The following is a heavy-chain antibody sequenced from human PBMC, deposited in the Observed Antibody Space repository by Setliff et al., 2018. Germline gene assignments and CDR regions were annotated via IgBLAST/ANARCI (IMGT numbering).Heavy chain of an antibody. Sequence: LSLTCTVSGGSISSGGYYWSWIRQHPGKGLEWIGYIYYSGSTYYNPSLKSRVTISVDKSNNQFSLKLTSMTAADTAVYYCAKGGGRYHSDSWGQGILVTVSS. CDR2: IYYSGST. D-gene: IGHD1-1*01. J-gene: IGHJ4*02. V-gene: IGHV4-31*03. CDR1: GGSISSGGYY. CDR3: AKGGGRYHSDS.